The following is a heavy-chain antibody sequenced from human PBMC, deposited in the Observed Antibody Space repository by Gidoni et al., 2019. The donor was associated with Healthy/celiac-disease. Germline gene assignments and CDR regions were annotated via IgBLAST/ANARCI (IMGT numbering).Heavy chain of an antibody. J-gene: IGHJ4*02. D-gene: IGHD3-10*01. Sequence: EVQLLESGGGLVQPGGSLRLSCAASGFTFSSYAMSWVRQAPGKGLEWVSAISGSGGSTYYADSVKGRFTISRDNAKNTLYLQMNSLRAEDTAVYYCANLYYYGSGLDYWGQGTLVTGSS. CDR3: ANLYYYGSGLDY. CDR1: GFTFSSYA. CDR2: ISGSGGST. V-gene: IGHV3-23*01.